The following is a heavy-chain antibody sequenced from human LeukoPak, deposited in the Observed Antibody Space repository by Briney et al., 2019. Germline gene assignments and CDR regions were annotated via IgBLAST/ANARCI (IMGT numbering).Heavy chain of an antibody. J-gene: IGHJ6*02. CDR3: AKESLQGSYYYYYGMDV. CDR2: ISYDGSNK. CDR1: GFTFSSYG. V-gene: IGHV3-30*18. D-gene: IGHD4-11*01. Sequence: GGSLRLSCAASGFTFSSYGMHWVRQAPGKGLEWVAVISYDGSNKYYADSVKGRFTISRDNAKNSLYLQMNSLRAEDTALYYCAKESLQGSYYYYYGMDVWGQGTTVTVSS.